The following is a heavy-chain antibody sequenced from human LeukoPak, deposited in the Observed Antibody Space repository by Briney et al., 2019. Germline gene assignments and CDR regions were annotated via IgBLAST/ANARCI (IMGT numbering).Heavy chain of an antibody. D-gene: IGHD2-2*02. V-gene: IGHV3-15*01. J-gene: IGHJ6*03. CDR1: GFTFSNAW. CDR3: TTSTWDIVVVPAAIEPPRYYYMDV. CDR2: IKSKTDGGTT. Sequence: GGSLRLSWAASGFTFSNAWMSWVRQAPGKGLEWVGRIKSKTDGGTTDYAAPVKGRFTISRDDSKNTLYLQMNSLKTEDTAVYYCTTSTWDIVVVPAAIEPPRYYYMDVWGKGTTLTVSS.